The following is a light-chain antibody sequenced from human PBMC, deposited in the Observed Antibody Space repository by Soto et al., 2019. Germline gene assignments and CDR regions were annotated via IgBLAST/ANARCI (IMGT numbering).Light chain of an antibody. J-gene: IGLJ1*01. CDR3: QSYDTSLGGSYV. CDR2: EVT. V-gene: IGLV2-8*01. Sequence: QSVLTQPPSASGSPGQSVTISCTGTSRDIGSYDFVAWYQQHPGKAPKLIIYEVTKRPSGVPDRFSGSKSGNTASLTVSGLQAEDEADYYCQSYDTSLGGSYVFGTGTKLTVL. CDR1: SRDIGSYDF.